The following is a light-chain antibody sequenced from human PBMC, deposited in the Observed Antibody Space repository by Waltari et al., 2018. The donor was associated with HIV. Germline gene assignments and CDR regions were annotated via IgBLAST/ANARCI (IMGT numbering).Light chain of an antibody. CDR1: SSNIGSNT. CDR3: ATWDDSLNGVI. J-gene: IGLJ2*01. CDR2: ANN. Sequence: QSVLTQPPSASGPPGQRVTISCSGSSSNIGSNTVTWYQQLPGTAPKLLVYANNQRPSGVPDRFSGSRSGTSASLAISWLQSEDEADYYCATWDDSLNGVIFGGGTTLTVL. V-gene: IGLV1-44*01.